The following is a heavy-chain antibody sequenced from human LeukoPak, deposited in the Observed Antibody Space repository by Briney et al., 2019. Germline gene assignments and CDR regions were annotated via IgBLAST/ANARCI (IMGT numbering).Heavy chain of an antibody. CDR1: GLSVSDNY. CDR2: IHSGGNI. Sequence: PGGSLRLSCAASGLSVSDNYMSWVRQAPGKGLEWVSIIHSGGNIYYADSAKGRFTISRDNAKNSLYLQMNSLRAEDTAVYYCARTTGMVALDHWGQGTLVTVSS. J-gene: IGHJ4*02. CDR3: ARTTGMVALDH. V-gene: IGHV3-69-1*01. D-gene: IGHD1-26*01.